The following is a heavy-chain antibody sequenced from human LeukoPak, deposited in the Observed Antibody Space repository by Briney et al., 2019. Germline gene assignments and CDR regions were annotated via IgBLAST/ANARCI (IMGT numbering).Heavy chain of an antibody. J-gene: IGHJ4*02. CDR3: AKDGSGYCSGGSCPF. Sequence: GSLRLSCAASGFTFSSYAMSWVRQAPGKGLEWVSAISGSGGSTYYADSVKGRFTISRDNSKNTLYLQMNSLRAEDTAVYYCAKDGSGYCSGGSCPFWGQGTLVTVSS. V-gene: IGHV3-23*01. CDR1: GFTFSSYA. D-gene: IGHD2-15*01. CDR2: ISGSGGST.